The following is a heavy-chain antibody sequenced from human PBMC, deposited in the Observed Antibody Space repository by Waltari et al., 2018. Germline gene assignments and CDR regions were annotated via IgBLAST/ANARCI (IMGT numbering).Heavy chain of an antibody. V-gene: IGHV3-23*01. Sequence: EVQLLESGGGLVQPGGSLRLSCAASGFTFSSYAMTWVRQAPGKGLEWGSAISGSGGSTYYADSVKGRFTISRDNSKNTLYLQMNSLRAEDTAVYYCAKGGYYDSSGYSDYWGQGTLVTVSS. D-gene: IGHD3-22*01. J-gene: IGHJ4*02. CDR1: GFTFSSYA. CDR2: ISGSGGST. CDR3: AKGGYYDSSGYSDY.